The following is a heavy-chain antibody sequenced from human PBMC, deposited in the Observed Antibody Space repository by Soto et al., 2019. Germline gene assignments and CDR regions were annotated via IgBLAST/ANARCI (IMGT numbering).Heavy chain of an antibody. Sequence: PGGSLRLSCAASGFTFSSYAMSWVRQAPGKGLGWVSAISGSGGSTYYADSVKGRFTISRDNSKNTLYLQMNSLRAEDTAVYYCAKSPLLRSPGPIDYWGQGTLVTVSS. J-gene: IGHJ4*02. CDR1: GFTFSSYA. CDR3: AKSPLLRSPGPIDY. CDR2: ISGSGGST. D-gene: IGHD2-8*02. V-gene: IGHV3-23*01.